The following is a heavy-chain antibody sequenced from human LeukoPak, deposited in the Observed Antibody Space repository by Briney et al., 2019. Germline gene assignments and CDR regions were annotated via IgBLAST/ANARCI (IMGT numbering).Heavy chain of an antibody. CDR3: ARVWELGSAFDI. V-gene: IGHV1-46*01. CDR2: INPSGGST. D-gene: IGHD1-26*01. J-gene: IGHJ3*02. CDR1: GYTFTSYY. Sequence: ASVNVSCKASGYTFTSYYMHWVRQAPGQGLEWMGLINPSGGSTSYAQKFQGRVTMTRDTSTNTVYMELSSLRSEDTAVYYCARVWELGSAFDIWGQGTMVTVSS.